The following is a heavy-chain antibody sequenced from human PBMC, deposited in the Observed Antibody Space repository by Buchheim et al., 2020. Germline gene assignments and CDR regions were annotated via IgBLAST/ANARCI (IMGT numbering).Heavy chain of an antibody. CDR3: AHTFYRGSTGWFEF. CDR1: GFALDRSGVG. J-gene: IGHJ5*02. D-gene: IGHD3-16*02. Sequence: QISLEESGPTLVKPTQTLTLTCTFSGFALDRSGVGVAWIRQPPGKALEWLALLYFVNDQRYRPSMESRLTVLEDAAKNQVVFKMTNMGPEDTATYYCAHTFYRGSTGWFEFWGQG. CDR2: LYFVNDQ. V-gene: IGHV2-5*02.